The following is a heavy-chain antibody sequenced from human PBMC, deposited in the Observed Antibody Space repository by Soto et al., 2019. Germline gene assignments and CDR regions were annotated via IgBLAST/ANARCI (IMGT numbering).Heavy chain of an antibody. CDR1: GDSISSTSYY. Sequence: PSETLSLTCTVSGDSISSTSYYWGWIRQPPGKGLEWIGNIFYGGTTYYNPSLKSRVTISVDTSKNQFSLNLSSVTAADTAVYYCARRGYYYDNSGYYTYSLDYWGQGTLVTVSS. J-gene: IGHJ4*02. D-gene: IGHD3-22*01. CDR3: ARRGYYYDNSGYYTYSLDY. CDR2: IFYGGTT. V-gene: IGHV4-39*01.